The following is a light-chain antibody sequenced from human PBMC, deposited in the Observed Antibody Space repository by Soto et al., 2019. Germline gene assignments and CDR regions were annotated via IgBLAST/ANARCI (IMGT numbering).Light chain of an antibody. V-gene: IGLV1-47*01. CDR1: SSNIGSNY. J-gene: IGLJ3*02. CDR2: RNN. Sequence: QSVLTQPPSASGTPGQRVIISCSGSSSNIGSNYVYWYQQLPGTAPKLLIYRNNQRPSGVPDRFSGSKSGTSASLAISGLRSEDEADYYCAAWDDSLSGREVFGGGTKLTVL. CDR3: AAWDDSLSGREV.